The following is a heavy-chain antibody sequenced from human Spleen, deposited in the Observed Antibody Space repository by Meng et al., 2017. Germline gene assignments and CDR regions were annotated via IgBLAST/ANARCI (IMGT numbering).Heavy chain of an antibody. Sequence: GGSLRLSCAASGFTFSSYAMSWVRQAPGKGLEWVSAISGSGGSTYYADSVKGRFTISRDNSKNTLYLQMNSLRAEDTAVYYCAKDRGGYYYDSSGYYYDWYFDLWGRGTLVTVSS. V-gene: IGHV3-23*01. D-gene: IGHD3-22*01. CDR3: AKDRGGYYYDSSGYYYDWYFDL. CDR1: GFTFSSYA. CDR2: ISGSGGST. J-gene: IGHJ2*01.